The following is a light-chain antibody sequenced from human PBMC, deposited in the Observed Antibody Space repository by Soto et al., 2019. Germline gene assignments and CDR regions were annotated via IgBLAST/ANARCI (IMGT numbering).Light chain of an antibody. CDR1: QSVSSY. V-gene: IGKV3-15*01. CDR2: GAS. Sequence: EIVLTQSPATLSLSPGERATLSCRASQSVSSYLAWWQQKPGQAPRLLIYGASTRATDITVRFSGSGSGTEFTLTINSLQSEDFAVXXXXXXXXXPGTFGQGTKVDIK. CDR3: XXXXXXPGT. J-gene: IGKJ1*01.